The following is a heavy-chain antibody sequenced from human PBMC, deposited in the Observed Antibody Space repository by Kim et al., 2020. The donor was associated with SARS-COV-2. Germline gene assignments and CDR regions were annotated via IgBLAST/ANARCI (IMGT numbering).Heavy chain of an antibody. Sequence: SETLSLTCAVFGGSFSDYYWSWIRQPPGKGLEWYGEINHSGSTNYNPSLKSRVTISLDTSMKQFSLKLSSVTAADTAVSYCAPESSAYYGGNSGLVFGYWGQGILVTVSS. CDR1: GGSFSDYY. J-gene: IGHJ4*02. V-gene: IGHV4-34*01. CDR3: APESSAYYGGNSGLVFGY. CDR2: INHSGST. D-gene: IGHD4-17*01.